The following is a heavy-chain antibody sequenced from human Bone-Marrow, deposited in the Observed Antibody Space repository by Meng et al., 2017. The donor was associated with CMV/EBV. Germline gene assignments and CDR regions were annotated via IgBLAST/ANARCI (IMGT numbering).Heavy chain of an antibody. J-gene: IGHJ5*02. CDR3: ARAQRWDIWFDP. Sequence: ASVKVSCKASGGTFSSYTISWVRQAPGLGLEWLGWINTYSCYTNYAQKLQGRVTMTTDTSTSTAYMELRSLRSDDTAVYYCARAQRWDIWFDPWGQGTLVTVSS. D-gene: IGHD4-23*01. CDR1: GGTFSSYT. V-gene: IGHV1-18*01. CDR2: INTYSCYT.